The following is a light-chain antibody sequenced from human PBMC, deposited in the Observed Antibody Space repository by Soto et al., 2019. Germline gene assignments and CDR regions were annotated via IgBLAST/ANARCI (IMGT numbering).Light chain of an antibody. Sequence: EVVLTQSQGTLSLSPGERAALSCRSSQSVDTRFFAWYQQKPGQAPRLLIYGTYSRATGIPDRFSGSGSGTDFTLTISRLEPEDFAVYYCQQYDNSWAFGQGTKVEIK. CDR2: GTY. CDR1: QSVDTRF. J-gene: IGKJ1*01. CDR3: QQYDNSWA. V-gene: IGKV3-20*01.